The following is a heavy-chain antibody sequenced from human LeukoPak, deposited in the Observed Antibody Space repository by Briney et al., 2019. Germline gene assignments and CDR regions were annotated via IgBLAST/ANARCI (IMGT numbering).Heavy chain of an antibody. V-gene: IGHV3-74*03. CDR1: GFTFSRYW. Sequence: PGGSLRLSCAVSGFTFSRYWMHWVRQAPGKGLVWVSRIDSDGSTTAYADSVKGRFTISRDTAKNTLYLQMNSLRAEDTAVYYCARDSIAAAGDFDYWGQGTLVTVSS. CDR2: IDSDGSTT. CDR3: ARDSIAAAGDFDY. J-gene: IGHJ4*02. D-gene: IGHD6-13*01.